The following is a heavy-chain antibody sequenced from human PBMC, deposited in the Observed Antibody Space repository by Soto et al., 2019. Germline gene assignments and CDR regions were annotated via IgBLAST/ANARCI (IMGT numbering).Heavy chain of an antibody. Sequence: ASVKVSCKASGYTFTSYGISWVRQAPGQGLEWMGWISAYNGNTNYAQKLQGRVTMTTDTSTSTAYMELRSLRSDDTAVYYCARDPREFIRRGYSYGPSWGFYFDYWGQGTLVTVSS. D-gene: IGHD5-18*01. J-gene: IGHJ4*02. CDR2: ISAYNGNT. V-gene: IGHV1-18*01. CDR3: ARDPREFIRRGYSYGPSWGFYFDY. CDR1: GYTFTSYG.